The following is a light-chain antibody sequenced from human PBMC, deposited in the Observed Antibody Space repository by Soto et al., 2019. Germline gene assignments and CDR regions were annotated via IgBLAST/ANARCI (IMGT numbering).Light chain of an antibody. CDR3: QHYGSSRT. Sequence: VLTQSPGTLSLSPGERATLSCRASQSVSSSDLAWYQHRPGQVPKFLIYGASNRASGTPDRFSGSGSGTDFTLTISDLRPEEFAVYYCQHYGSSRTFGQGTKVEIK. CDR1: QSVSSSD. CDR2: GAS. V-gene: IGKV3-20*01. J-gene: IGKJ1*01.